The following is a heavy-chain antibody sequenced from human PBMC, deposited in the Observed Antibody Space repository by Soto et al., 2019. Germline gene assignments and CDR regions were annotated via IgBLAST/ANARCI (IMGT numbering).Heavy chain of an antibody. Sequence: QITLKESGPTLVKPTQTLTLTCTFSGFSLSTRGVAVGWIRQPPGKALEWLALIYWDDDKRYSPSLKSRLTISKDTSRDPVVLTMTNMDPVDTATYFCAHRDYDTGGFDPWGQGTLVTVSS. V-gene: IGHV2-5*02. D-gene: IGHD5-12*01. J-gene: IGHJ5*02. CDR3: AHRDYDTGGFDP. CDR2: IYWDDDK. CDR1: GFSLSTRGVA.